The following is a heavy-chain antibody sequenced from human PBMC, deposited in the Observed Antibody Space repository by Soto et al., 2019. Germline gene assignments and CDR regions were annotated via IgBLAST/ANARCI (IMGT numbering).Heavy chain of an antibody. CDR3: ARGWGYDSTDYYYAY. J-gene: IGHJ4*02. CDR2: IIPICGTA. D-gene: IGHD3-22*01. V-gene: IGHV1-69*01. CDR1: GGSFNRHT. Sequence: QVQLVQSGAEVRKPGSSVRVSCKASGGSFNRHTISWVRQAPGQGLEWMGGIIPICGTANHAQKFQGRVTIIADESTSTVYMELSSLRSDDTAIYSCARGWGYDSTDYYYAYWGQGNLVIVSS.